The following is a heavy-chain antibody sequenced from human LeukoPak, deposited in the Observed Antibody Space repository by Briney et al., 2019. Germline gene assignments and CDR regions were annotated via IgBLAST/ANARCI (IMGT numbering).Heavy chain of an antibody. D-gene: IGHD5-12*01. CDR1: GFTFSSYW. CDR3: ARDYVDIGLYCFDY. CDR2: IKQDGSEE. J-gene: IGHJ4*02. V-gene: IGHV3-7*01. Sequence: PGGSLRLSCAASGFTFSSYWMSWVRQAPGKGLEWVANIKQDGSEEYYVDSVKGRFTISRDNAKNSLYLQMNSLRAEDTAVYYCARDYVDIGLYCFDYWGQGTLVTVSS.